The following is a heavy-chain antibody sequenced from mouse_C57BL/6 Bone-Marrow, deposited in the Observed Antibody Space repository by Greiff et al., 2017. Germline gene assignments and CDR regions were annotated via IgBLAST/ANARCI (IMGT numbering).Heavy chain of an antibody. Sequence: VQLQESGAELVRPGASVKLSCKASGYTFTDYYINWVKQRPGQGLEWIARIYPGSGNTYYNEKFKGKATLTAEKSSSTAYMQLSSLTSEDSAVYFCASPITTVVASMDYWGQGTSVTVSS. D-gene: IGHD1-1*01. CDR1: GYTFTDYY. CDR2: IYPGSGNT. J-gene: IGHJ4*01. V-gene: IGHV1-76*01. CDR3: ASPITTVVASMDY.